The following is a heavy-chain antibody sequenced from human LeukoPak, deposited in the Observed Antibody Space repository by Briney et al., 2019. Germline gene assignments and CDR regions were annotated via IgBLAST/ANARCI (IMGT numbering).Heavy chain of an antibody. Sequence: SETLSLTCGVYGGSFSSYYWTWIRQSPGMGLEWIGEIIHTGRTNYNPSLTSRVSISVDTSKNQFSLELSSVTAADTAVYYCARGILVTVYAAFDYWGQGTLVTVSS. CDR2: IIHTGRT. J-gene: IGHJ4*02. CDR3: ARGILVTVYAAFDY. V-gene: IGHV4-34*01. D-gene: IGHD2-2*01. CDR1: GGSFSSYY.